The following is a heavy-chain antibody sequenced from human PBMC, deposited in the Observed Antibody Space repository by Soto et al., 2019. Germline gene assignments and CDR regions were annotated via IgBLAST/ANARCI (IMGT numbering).Heavy chain of an antibody. Sequence: SQTLSLTCAISGDSVSSRSAAWNWIRQSPSRGLEWLGRIYYRSKWYNDYAVSVESRITIIPDTSKNHFSLQLNSVTPEDTAVYYCTRNEWVQLINWFDPRGQGTLVTVSS. D-gene: IGHD1-26*01. CDR2: IYYRSKWYN. CDR3: TRNEWVQLINWFDP. CDR1: GDSVSSRSAA. V-gene: IGHV6-1*01. J-gene: IGHJ5*02.